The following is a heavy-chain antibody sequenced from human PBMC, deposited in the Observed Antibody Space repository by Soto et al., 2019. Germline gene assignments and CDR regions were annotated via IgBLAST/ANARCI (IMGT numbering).Heavy chain of an antibody. Sequence: GASVKVSCKASGYTFTSYAMHWVRQAPGQRLEWMGWINAGNGNTKYSQKFQGRVTITRDTSASTAYMELSSLRSEDTAVYYCARDIVVVVAATQNDAFDIWGRGTMVTVSS. V-gene: IGHV1-3*01. CDR1: GYTFTSYA. J-gene: IGHJ3*02. CDR3: ARDIVVVVAATQNDAFDI. CDR2: INAGNGNT. D-gene: IGHD2-15*01.